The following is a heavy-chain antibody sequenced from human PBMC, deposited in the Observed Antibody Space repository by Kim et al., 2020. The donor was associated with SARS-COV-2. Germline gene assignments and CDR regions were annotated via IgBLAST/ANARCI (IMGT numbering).Heavy chain of an antibody. J-gene: IGHJ5*02. D-gene: IGHD1-26*01. CDR3: AKLSTCSGSYDWFDP. Sequence: DSVQGRFTCSKDNSKISWYLQMSSLRAEDTAVYYCAKLSTCSGSYDWFDPWGQGTLVTVSS. V-gene: IGHV3-23*01.